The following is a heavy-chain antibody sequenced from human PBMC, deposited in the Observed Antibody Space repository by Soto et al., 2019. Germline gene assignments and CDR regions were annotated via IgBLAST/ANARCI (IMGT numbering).Heavy chain of an antibody. J-gene: IGHJ5*02. CDR1: GYTFTSYG. V-gene: IGHV1-18*01. CDR3: ANMVRGDRNWFDP. Sequence: QVQLVQSGAEVKKPGASVKVSCKASGYTFTSYGISWVRQAPGQGLEWMGWISAYNGNTNYAQKLQGRVTMTTDTSTSTAYMGVRSLRSDGTAGYYCANMVRGDRNWFDPWGQGTLVTVSS. D-gene: IGHD3-10*01. CDR2: ISAYNGNT.